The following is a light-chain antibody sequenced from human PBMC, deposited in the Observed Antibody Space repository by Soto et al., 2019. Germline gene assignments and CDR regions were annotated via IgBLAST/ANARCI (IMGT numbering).Light chain of an antibody. V-gene: IGKV1-5*01. J-gene: IGKJ2*01. CDR2: DAS. CDR3: QQYNSYSPYT. Sequence: DIQMTQSPSTLSASVGDRVTITCRASQSISSWLAWYQQKPGKAPKLLINDASSLESEVTSRFCGSSSRTSVSLSISTPQPDDFATYDCQQYNSYSPYTFGQGTKLEIK. CDR1: QSISSW.